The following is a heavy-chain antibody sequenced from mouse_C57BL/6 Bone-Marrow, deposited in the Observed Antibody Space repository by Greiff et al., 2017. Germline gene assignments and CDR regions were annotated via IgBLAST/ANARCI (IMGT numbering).Heavy chain of an antibody. Sequence: QVQLKQPGAELVKPGASVKLSCKASGYTFTSYWMHWVKQRPGQGLEWIGMIHPNSGSTNYNEKFKSKATLTVDKSSSTAYMQLSSLTSEDSAVYYCARAPIYDGYYDAMDYWGQGTSVTVSS. CDR1: GYTFTSYW. J-gene: IGHJ4*01. D-gene: IGHD2-3*01. CDR3: ARAPIYDGYYDAMDY. CDR2: IHPNSGST. V-gene: IGHV1-64*01.